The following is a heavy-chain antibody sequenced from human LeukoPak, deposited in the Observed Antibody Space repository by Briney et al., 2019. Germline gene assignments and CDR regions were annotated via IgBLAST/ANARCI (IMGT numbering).Heavy chain of an antibody. CDR3: ARGGDNWLDP. Sequence: SETLSLTCTVSGGSISGYFWSWIRQPPGKGLEWIGYIYYRGSTNYNPSLKSRVTISVDRSKNQFSLKLSSVTAADTAVYYCARGGDNWLDPWGQGTLVTVSS. CDR1: GGSISGYF. J-gene: IGHJ5*02. CDR2: IYYRGST. V-gene: IGHV4-59*13.